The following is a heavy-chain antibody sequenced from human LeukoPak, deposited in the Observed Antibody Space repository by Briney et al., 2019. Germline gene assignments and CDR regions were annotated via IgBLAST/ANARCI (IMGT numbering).Heavy chain of an antibody. J-gene: IGHJ4*02. CDR3: AKFKGHYYYDSSGYCDN. D-gene: IGHD3-22*01. CDR1: GFTFSSYG. Sequence: PGGSLRLSCAASGFTFSSYGMHWVRQAPGKGLEWVAVIWYDGSNKYYADSVKGRFTISRDNSENTLHLQMSSLRAEDTAVYYCAKFKGHYYYDSSGYCDNWGQGTLVTVSS. V-gene: IGHV3-33*06. CDR2: IWYDGSNK.